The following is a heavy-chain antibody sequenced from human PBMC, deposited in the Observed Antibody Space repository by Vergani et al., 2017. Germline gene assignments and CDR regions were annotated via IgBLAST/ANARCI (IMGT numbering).Heavy chain of an antibody. CDR1: GFTFSSYA. J-gene: IGHJ5*02. CDR3: AKASSYDVWSGYYNNWFDP. V-gene: IGHV3-23*01. CDR2: ISGSGGST. D-gene: IGHD3-3*01. Sequence: EVQLLESGGGLVQPGGSLRLSCAASGFTFSSYAMSWVRQAPGKGLEWFSAISGSGGSTYYADSVKGRFTISRDNSKNTLYLQMNSLRAEDTAVYYCAKASSYDVWSGYYNNWFDPWGQGTLVTVSS.